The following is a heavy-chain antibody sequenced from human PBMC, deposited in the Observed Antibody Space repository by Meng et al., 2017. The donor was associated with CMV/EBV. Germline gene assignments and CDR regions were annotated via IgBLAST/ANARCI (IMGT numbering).Heavy chain of an antibody. Sequence: LSLTCAASGFTFSSYGMHWVRQAPGKGLEWVAVIWYDGSNKYYADSMKGRFTISRDNSKNTLYLQMNSLRAEDTAVYYCAKVGHIVDAFDIWGQGTMVTVSS. D-gene: IGHD2-21*01. CDR2: IWYDGSNK. CDR3: AKVGHIVDAFDI. V-gene: IGHV3-33*06. J-gene: IGHJ3*02. CDR1: GFTFSSYG.